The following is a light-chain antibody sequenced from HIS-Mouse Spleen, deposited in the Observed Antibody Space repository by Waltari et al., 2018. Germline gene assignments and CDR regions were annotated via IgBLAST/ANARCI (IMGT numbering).Light chain of an antibody. Sequence: SFDLPHPDSASVSPGHPATITCSGVALPKKQAYSYQQKPGQAPVLVIYEDSKRPSGIPERFSGSRSGTMATLTISGAQLEDEADYYCYSTDSSGNHRVFGGGTKLTVL. CDR2: EDS. CDR1: ALPKKQ. CDR3: YSTDSSGNHRV. V-gene: IGLV3-10*01. J-gene: IGLJ2*01.